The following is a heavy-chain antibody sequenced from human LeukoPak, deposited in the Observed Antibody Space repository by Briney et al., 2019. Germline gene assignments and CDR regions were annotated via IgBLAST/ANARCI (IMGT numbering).Heavy chain of an antibody. Sequence: ASVKVSCKASGYTFTNYYMHLVRQPPAPGFERMGWSNPNSGGTSYPQKFQGSLTMTRYTLSSTAYMALSRPGSDDTAVYYFIPSANYSFFDYWGKGTLVTASS. CDR3: IPSANYSFFDY. CDR2: SNPNSGGT. V-gene: IGHV1-2*02. CDR1: GYTFTNYY. J-gene: IGHJ4*02. D-gene: IGHD4/OR15-4a*01.